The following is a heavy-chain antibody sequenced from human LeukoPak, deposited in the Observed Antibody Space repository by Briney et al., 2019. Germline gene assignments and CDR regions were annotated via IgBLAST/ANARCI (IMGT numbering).Heavy chain of an antibody. CDR3: ARRPGN. Sequence: PGGSLRLSCAASGFTFSSYARSWVRQAPGKGLEWVSLIYSGGAIRYADSVKGRFTISRDSSKNTLFLQMNDLTVEDTARYYCARRPGNWGQGILVTVSS. D-gene: IGHD1-14*01. J-gene: IGHJ4*02. V-gene: IGHV3-23*03. CDR2: IYSGGAI. CDR1: GFTFSSYA.